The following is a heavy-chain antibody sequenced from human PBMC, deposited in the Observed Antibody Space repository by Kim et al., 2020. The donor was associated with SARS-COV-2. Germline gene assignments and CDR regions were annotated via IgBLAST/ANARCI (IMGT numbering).Heavy chain of an antibody. D-gene: IGHD3-10*01. CDR3: ATSPRGPSDY. CDR2: IRGSGGST. CDR1: GFTFSSYA. V-gene: IGHV3-23*01. Sequence: GGSLRLSCAASGFTFSSYAMSWVRQAPGKGLEWVSAIRGSGGSTYYADSVKGRFTISRDNSKNTLYLQMNSLRAEDTAVYYCATSPRGPSDYWGQGTLVTVSS. J-gene: IGHJ4*02.